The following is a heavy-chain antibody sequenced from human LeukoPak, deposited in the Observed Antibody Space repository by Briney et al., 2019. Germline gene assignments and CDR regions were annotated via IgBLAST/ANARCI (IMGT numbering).Heavy chain of an antibody. CDR3: ANHSGYPYYFDY. V-gene: IGHV3-30*18. CDR1: GFTFSSYG. J-gene: IGHJ4*02. CDR2: ISYDGSNK. D-gene: IGHD5-18*01. Sequence: GGSLRLSCAASGFTFSSYGMHWVRQAPGKGLEWVAVISYDGSNKYYADSVKGRFTISRDNSKNTLYLQMNSLRAEDTAVYYCANHSGYPYYFDYWGQGTLVTVSS.